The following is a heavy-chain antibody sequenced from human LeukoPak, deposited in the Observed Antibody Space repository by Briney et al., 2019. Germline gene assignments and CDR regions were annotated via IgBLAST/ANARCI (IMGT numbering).Heavy chain of an antibody. CDR3: ARDCYDSSGFYSPSLDY. V-gene: IGHV3-7*01. Sequence: GGSLRLSCAASGFTFSSYSMSWVRQAPGKGLEWVADINQDVSEKFYVDSVKGRFTISRDNAKNSLYLQMNSLRAEDTAVYYCARDCYDSSGFYSPSLDYWGQGTLGTVSS. CDR2: INQDVSEK. D-gene: IGHD3-22*01. J-gene: IGHJ4*02. CDR1: GFTFSSYS.